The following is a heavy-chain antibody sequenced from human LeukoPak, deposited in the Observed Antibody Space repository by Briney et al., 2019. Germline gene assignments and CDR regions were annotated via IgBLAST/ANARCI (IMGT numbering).Heavy chain of an antibody. V-gene: IGHV3-11*01. CDR2: ISSSGSTI. CDR3: ARDGVTIFEVVTPNFDY. J-gene: IGHJ4*02. CDR1: GFTFSDYY. D-gene: IGHD3-3*01. Sequence: PGGSLRLSCAASGFTFSDYYMSWIRQAPGKGLEWVSYISSSGSTIYYADSVKGRFTISRDNAKNSLYLQMNSLRAEDTAVYYCARDGVTIFEVVTPNFDYWGQGTLVTVSS.